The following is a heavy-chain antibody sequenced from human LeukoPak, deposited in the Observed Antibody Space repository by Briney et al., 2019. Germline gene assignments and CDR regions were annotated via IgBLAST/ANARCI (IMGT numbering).Heavy chain of an antibody. V-gene: IGHV3-9*01. Sequence: GGSLRLSCAASGFTFGDYAMHWVRQAPGKGLEWVSGISWNSGSIGYADSVKGRFTISRDNAKNSLYLQMNSLRAEDTALYYCAKASGFGEFHDAFDIWGQGTMVTVSS. CDR2: ISWNSGSI. J-gene: IGHJ3*02. D-gene: IGHD3-10*01. CDR1: GFTFGDYA. CDR3: AKASGFGEFHDAFDI.